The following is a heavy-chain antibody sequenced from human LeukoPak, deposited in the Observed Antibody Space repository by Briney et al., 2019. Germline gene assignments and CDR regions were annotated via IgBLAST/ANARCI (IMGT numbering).Heavy chain of an antibody. CDR1: GFTFSSYG. D-gene: IGHD5-18*01. Sequence: GRSLRLSCAASGFTFSSYGMHWVRQAPGKGLEWVSLIWYDGSNKYYADSVKGRFTISRDNSKNTLNLQTNSLRAEDTALYYCARDRAMVVGSSWYYDYWGQGTLVTVSS. CDR2: IWYDGSNK. CDR3: ARDRAMVVGSSWYYDY. V-gene: IGHV3-33*01. J-gene: IGHJ4*02.